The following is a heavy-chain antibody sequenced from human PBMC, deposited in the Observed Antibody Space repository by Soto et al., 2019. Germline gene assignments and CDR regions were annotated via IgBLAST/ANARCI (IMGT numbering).Heavy chain of an antibody. CDR3: AIAYTTLSKLGVY. J-gene: IGHJ4*02. V-gene: IGHV3-23*01. CDR1: GFTFSNYA. CDR2: TIPSGAT. Sequence: GGSLRLSCEGSGFTFSNYAMGWLRQTSGKGLEWVASTIPSGATFYPDSVKGRFTISRDNSRNTVYLQMNNLRPEDTAIYYCAIAYTTLSKLGVYWGQGTLVTGS. D-gene: IGHD1-1*01.